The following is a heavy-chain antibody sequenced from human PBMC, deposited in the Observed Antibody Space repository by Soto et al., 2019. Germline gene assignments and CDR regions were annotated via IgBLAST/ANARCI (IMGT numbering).Heavy chain of an antibody. CDR3: ARRGYSYGYPDY. Sequence: PSETLSLTCTVSGGSISSSSYYWGWIRQPPGKGLEWIGSIYYSGSTYYNPSLKSRVTISVDTSKNQFSLKLSSVTAADTAVYYCARRGYSYGYPDYWGQGTLVTVSS. J-gene: IGHJ4*02. V-gene: IGHV4-39*01. CDR2: IYYSGST. CDR1: GGSISSSSYY. D-gene: IGHD5-18*01.